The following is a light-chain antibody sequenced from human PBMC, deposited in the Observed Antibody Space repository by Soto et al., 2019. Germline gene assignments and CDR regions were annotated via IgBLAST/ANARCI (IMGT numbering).Light chain of an antibody. CDR3: CSYAGSYTHVV. V-gene: IGLV2-11*01. CDR2: DVS. Sequence: QSALTQPRSVSGSPGQSVTISCTGTSSDVGAYNSVSWYQQHPGKAPKLMIYDVSKRPSGVPDRFSGSKSGNTASLTISGLQAEDEADYYCCSYAGSYTHVVFGGGTQLTVL. CDR1: SSDVGAYNS. J-gene: IGLJ2*01.